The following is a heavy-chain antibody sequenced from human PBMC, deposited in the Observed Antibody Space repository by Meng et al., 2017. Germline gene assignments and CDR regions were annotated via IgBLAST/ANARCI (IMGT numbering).Heavy chain of an antibody. V-gene: IGHV3-23*01. Sequence: GESLKISCAASGFTFSSYAMHWVRQAPGKGLEWVSSISGSADSIYYADSVKGRFTISRDNSKNTLFLHMNSLRTGDTAVYYCARGLRIGPDYWGQGTLVTVSS. CDR1: GFTFSSYA. D-gene: IGHD3/OR15-3a*01. J-gene: IGHJ4*02. CDR2: ISGSADSI. CDR3: ARGLRIGPDY.